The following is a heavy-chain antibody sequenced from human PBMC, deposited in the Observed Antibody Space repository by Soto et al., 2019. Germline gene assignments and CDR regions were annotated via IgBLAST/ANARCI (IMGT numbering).Heavy chain of an antibody. D-gene: IGHD4-4*01. CDR2: IYYTGTT. J-gene: IGHJ4*02. Sequence: LSLTCTVSGGSLSGYFWIWIRQSPDKGLEWIGYIYYTGTTNYNPSLTSRVTISLDTSKNQFSLDLSSVTAADTAMFYCARVSNDFSGNGAFDFWGPGILVTVSS. CDR1: GGSLSGYF. V-gene: IGHV4-59*01. CDR3: ARVSNDFSGNGAFDF.